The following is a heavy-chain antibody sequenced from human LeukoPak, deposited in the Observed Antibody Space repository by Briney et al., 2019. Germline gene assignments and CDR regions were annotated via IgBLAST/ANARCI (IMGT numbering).Heavy chain of an antibody. Sequence: PSQTLSLTCTVSGGSISSGSYYWSWIRQPAGKGLEWIGRIYTSGSTNYNPSLKSRVTISVDTSKNQFSLKLSSVTAADTAVYYCARAPGRGSGYYLKDYMDVWGKGTTVTISS. CDR3: ARAPGRGSGYYLKDYMDV. J-gene: IGHJ6*03. V-gene: IGHV4-61*02. CDR2: IYTSGST. D-gene: IGHD3-22*01. CDR1: GGSISSGSYY.